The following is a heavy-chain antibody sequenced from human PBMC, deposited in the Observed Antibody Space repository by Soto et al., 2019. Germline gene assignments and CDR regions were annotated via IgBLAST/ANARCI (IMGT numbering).Heavy chain of an antibody. CDR3: ATEAGVRYPFDP. Sequence: SETLSLTCAVSGDSINSYYWSWIRQPPGKGLEWIGYIYDSGSTNYNPSLKSRVTISVDTSKNQFSLKLTSVTAADTAMYYCATEAGVRYPFDPWGQGTLVTVSS. D-gene: IGHD3-9*01. CDR1: GDSINSYY. V-gene: IGHV4-59*01. CDR2: IYDSGST. J-gene: IGHJ5*02.